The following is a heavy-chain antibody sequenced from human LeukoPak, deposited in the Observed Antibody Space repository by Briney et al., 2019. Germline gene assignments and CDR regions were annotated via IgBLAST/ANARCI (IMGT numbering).Heavy chain of an antibody. CDR3: VKDRPCETCMPMDA. D-gene: IGHD2-2*01. CDR1: GFRFTDYS. Sequence: GGTLRLPCAASGFRFTDYSMSWVRQAPGKGLEGVAGLGRSGEYKYYTDSAKGRFTISRDNSKDTVSLQMNSLRAEDSAIYFCVKDRPCETCMPMDAWGQGTTVTVSS. V-gene: IGHV3-23*01. J-gene: IGHJ6*02. CDR2: LGRSGEYK.